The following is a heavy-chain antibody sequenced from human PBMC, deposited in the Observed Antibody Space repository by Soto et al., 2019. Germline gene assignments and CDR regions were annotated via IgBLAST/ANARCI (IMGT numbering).Heavy chain of an antibody. CDR2: IRGKRGNDGT. CDR3: TGRRDWTAVAPLDY. Sequence: EVQLVESGGGLVQPGGSLKLSCAASGFAFSDSASGFAFSDSAIHWVRQASGKGLEWIGRIRGKRGNDGTAYAASVKGRFTISRDDSKTTTYLQMNSLKIEDTAVYYCTGRRDWTAVAPLDYWGQGTLVTVSS. V-gene: IGHV3-73*02. CDR1: GFAFSDSASGFAFSDSA. D-gene: IGHD5-18*01. J-gene: IGHJ4*02.